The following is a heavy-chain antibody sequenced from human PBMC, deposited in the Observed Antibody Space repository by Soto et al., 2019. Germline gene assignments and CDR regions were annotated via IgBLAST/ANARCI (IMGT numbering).Heavy chain of an antibody. V-gene: IGHV5-51*01. Sequence: GESLKISCKGSGYSFTSYWIGWVRQMPGKGLEWMGIIYPGDSDTRYSPSFQGQVTISADKSISTAYLQWSSLKASDTAMYYCARSVQSGRPYYYYGMDVWGQGTTVTVSS. J-gene: IGHJ6*02. D-gene: IGHD1-1*01. CDR3: ARSVQSGRPYYYYGMDV. CDR2: IYPGDSDT. CDR1: GYSFTSYW.